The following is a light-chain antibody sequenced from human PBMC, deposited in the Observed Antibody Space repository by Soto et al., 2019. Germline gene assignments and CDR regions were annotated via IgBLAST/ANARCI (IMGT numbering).Light chain of an antibody. CDR2: DTS. CDR3: QQYNSWSAIT. V-gene: IGKV3-15*01. CDR1: QGIGDT. Sequence: ENVLTQSPATLSLSPGERATLSCRASQGIGDTLAWYQHKPGQTPRLLIYDTSTRATGVPTRFSGSRSGAEFTLTISSLQSEDSAVYYCQQYNSWSAITFGQGTRLEIK. J-gene: IGKJ5*01.